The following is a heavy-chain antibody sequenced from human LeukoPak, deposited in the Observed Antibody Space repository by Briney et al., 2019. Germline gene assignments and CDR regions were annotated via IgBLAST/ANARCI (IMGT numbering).Heavy chain of an antibody. CDR2: IIPIFGTA. J-gene: IGHJ6*04. CDR1: GGTFSSYA. CDR3: ARGRSDCSSTSCYRYYYYGMGV. D-gene: IGHD2-2*01. V-gene: IGHV1-69*13. Sequence: SVKVSCKASGGTFSSYAISWVRQAPGQGLEWMGGIIPIFGTANYAQKFQGRVTITADESTSTAYMELSSLRSEDTAVYYCARGRSDCSSTSCYRYYYYGMGVWGKGTTVTVSS.